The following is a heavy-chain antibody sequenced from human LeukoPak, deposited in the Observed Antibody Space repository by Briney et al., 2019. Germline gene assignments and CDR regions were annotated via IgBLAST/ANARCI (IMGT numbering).Heavy chain of an antibody. V-gene: IGHV4-39*07. CDR2: IYYSGST. Sequence: PSETLSLTCTVSGGSISSSSYYWGWIRQPPGKGLEWIGSIYYSGSTYYNPSLKSRVTISVDTSKNQFSLKLSSVTAADTAVYYCAREYYYDSSGLDFDYWGREPWSPSPQ. D-gene: IGHD3-22*01. CDR1: GGSISSSSYY. J-gene: IGHJ4*02. CDR3: AREYYYDSSGLDFDY.